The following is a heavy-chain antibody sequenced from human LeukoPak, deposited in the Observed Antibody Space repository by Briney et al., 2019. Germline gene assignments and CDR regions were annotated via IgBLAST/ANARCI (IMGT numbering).Heavy chain of an antibody. CDR3: TRENSGVYRFDY. V-gene: IGHV4-4*07. J-gene: IGHJ4*02. CDR1: GGSISGYS. CDR2: IYTSVST. Sequence: PSGTLSLTCTLSGGSISGYSWSWIPQPAGKGLGWIGRIYTSVSTDYNPSLKSRVTMPVDTSKNHFSLRLSSLTAADTAMYCCTRENSGVYRFDYWGQGTLVTVSS. D-gene: IGHD1-26*01.